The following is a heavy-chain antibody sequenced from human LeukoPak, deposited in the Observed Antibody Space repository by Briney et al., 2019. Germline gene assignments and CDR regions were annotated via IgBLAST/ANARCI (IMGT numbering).Heavy chain of an antibody. V-gene: IGHV3-30*02. CDR2: IRYDGSNK. D-gene: IGHD2-15*01. CDR1: GFTFSGYG. CDR3: AKPVVVAANSDY. J-gene: IGHJ4*02. Sequence: GGSLRLSCAASGFTFSGYGMHWVRQAPGKGLEWVAFIRYDGSNKYYADSVKGRFTISRDNSKNTLYLQMNSLRAEDTAVYYCAKPVVVAANSDYWGQGTLVTVSS.